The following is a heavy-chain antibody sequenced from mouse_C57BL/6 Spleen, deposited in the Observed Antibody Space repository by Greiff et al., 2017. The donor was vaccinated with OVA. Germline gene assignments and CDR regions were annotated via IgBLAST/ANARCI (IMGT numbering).Heavy chain of an antibody. V-gene: IGHV1-69*01. CDR1: GYTFTSYW. Sequence: QVQLQQPGAELVMPGASVKLSCKASGYTFTSYWMHWVKQRPGQGLEWIGEIDPSDSYTNYNQKFKGKSTLTVDKSSSTAYMQLSSLTSEDSAVYYCARRARALAWFAYWGQGTLVTVSA. J-gene: IGHJ3*01. D-gene: IGHD3-3*01. CDR3: ARRARALAWFAY. CDR2: IDPSDSYT.